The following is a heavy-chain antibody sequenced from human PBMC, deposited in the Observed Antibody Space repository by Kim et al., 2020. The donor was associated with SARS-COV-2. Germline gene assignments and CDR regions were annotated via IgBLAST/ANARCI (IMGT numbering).Heavy chain of an antibody. CDR3: ARGEGSGSYYRFGYFDY. CDR1: GGSISSSNW. D-gene: IGHD3-10*01. V-gene: IGHV4-4*02. CDR2: IYHSGST. J-gene: IGHJ4*02. Sequence: SETLSLTCAVSGGSISSSNWWSWVRQPPGKGLEWIGEIYHSGSTNYNPSLKSRVTISVDTSKNQFSLKLSSVTAADTAVYYCARGEGSGSYYRFGYFDYWGQGTLVTVSS.